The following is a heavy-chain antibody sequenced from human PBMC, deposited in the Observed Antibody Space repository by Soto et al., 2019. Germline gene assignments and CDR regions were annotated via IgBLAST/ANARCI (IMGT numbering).Heavy chain of an antibody. CDR1: GFTFSSYG. V-gene: IGHV3-33*01. D-gene: IGHD3-16*01. CDR2: IWYDGSNK. Sequence: QVQLVESGGGVVQPGRSLRLSCAASGFTFSSYGMHWVRQAPGKGLEWVAVIWYDGSNKYYADSVKGRFTISRDNSKNTLYLQMNSLRAEDTAVYYCAREWGSYYFDYWGQGTLVTVSS. J-gene: IGHJ4*02. CDR3: AREWGSYYFDY.